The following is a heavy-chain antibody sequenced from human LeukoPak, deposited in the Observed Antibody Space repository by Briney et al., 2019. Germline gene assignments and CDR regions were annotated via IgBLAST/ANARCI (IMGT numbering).Heavy chain of an antibody. J-gene: IGHJ4*02. CDR1: GGSISSGSYY. CDR2: IYTSGST. CDR3: ASTEAYYYGSGSSRPFDY. V-gene: IGHV4-61*02. D-gene: IGHD3-10*01. Sequence: SETLSLTCTVSGGSISSGSYYWSWIRQPAGKGLEWIGRIYTSGSTNYNPSLKSRVTISVDTSKNQFSLKLSSVTAADTAVYYCASTEAYYYGSGSSRPFDYWGQGTLVTVSS.